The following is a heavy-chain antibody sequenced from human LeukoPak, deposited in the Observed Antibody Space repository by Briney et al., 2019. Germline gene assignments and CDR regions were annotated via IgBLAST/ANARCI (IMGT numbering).Heavy chain of an antibody. D-gene: IGHD3-10*01. V-gene: IGHV4-34*01. J-gene: IGHJ3*01. CDR1: GGSFSGYY. CDR2: INHSGST. CDR3: AKSNGYGLVDI. Sequence: TSETLSLTCAVYGGSFSGYYWSWIRQPPGKGLEWIGEINHSGSTNYNPSLKSRVTISVDTSKNQFSLKLSSVTAADTAVYYCAKSNGYGLVDIWGQGTMVTVSS.